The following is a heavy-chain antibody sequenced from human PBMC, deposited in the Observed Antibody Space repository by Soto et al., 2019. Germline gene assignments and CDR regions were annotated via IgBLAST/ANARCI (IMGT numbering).Heavy chain of an antibody. CDR1: GYSFTSYG. D-gene: IGHD3-22*01. V-gene: IGHV1-18*04. Sequence: ASVKVFCKASGYSFTSYGISWVRQAPGQGPEWMGWISGHNGNTNHPQSLQGRVTMTTDTSRNTAYMELRSLRSDDTAVYYCARQSFTYYDDNVYYYFDYWGQGTLVTVSS. CDR2: ISGHNGNT. J-gene: IGHJ4*02. CDR3: ARQSFTYYDDNVYYYFDY.